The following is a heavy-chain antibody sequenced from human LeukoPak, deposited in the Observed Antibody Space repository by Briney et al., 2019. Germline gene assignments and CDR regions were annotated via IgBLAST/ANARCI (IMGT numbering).Heavy chain of an antibody. D-gene: IGHD1-14*01. CDR3: AKGSGINHYHWIDP. J-gene: IGHJ5*02. Sequence: GGSLRLSCASSEFTFSNYAMNWVRQAPGKGLEWVYVISGGGCSTYYAYSVQGRFTISRDNSKNTLYLQIDSLRGEDTALYYCAKGSGINHYHWIDPWGQGTLVTVSS. CDR2: ISGGGCST. V-gene: IGHV3-23*01. CDR1: EFTFSNYA.